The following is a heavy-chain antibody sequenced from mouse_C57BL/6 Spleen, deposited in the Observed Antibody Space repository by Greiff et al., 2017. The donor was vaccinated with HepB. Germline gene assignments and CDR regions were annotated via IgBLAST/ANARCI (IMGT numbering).Heavy chain of an antibody. CDR1: GYSFTGYY. CDR2: INPSTGGT. V-gene: IGHV1-42*01. J-gene: IGHJ4*01. CDR3: AILARAMDY. Sequence: EVQLQQSGPELVKPGASVKISCKASGYSFTGYYMNWVKQNPEKSLEWIGEINPSTGGTTYNQKFKAKATLTVDKSSSTAYMQLKSLTSEDSAVYYCAILARAMDYWGQGTSVTVSS.